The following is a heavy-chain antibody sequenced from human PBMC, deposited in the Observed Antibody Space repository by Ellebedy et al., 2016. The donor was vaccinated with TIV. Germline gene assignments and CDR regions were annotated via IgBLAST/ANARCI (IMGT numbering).Heavy chain of an antibody. J-gene: IGHJ4*02. CDR3: ARVPLDGAVAGTVEVAFDY. V-gene: IGHV3-7*03. CDR2: IKEDGSEK. Sequence: GESLKISCAASGLIFSTYWMAWVRQAPGKGLEWVANIKEDGSEKYYVDSVKGRFTISRDNAKNSLYLQMNTLRAEDTAVYYCARVPLDGAVAGTVEVAFDYWGQGTLVTVSS. CDR1: GLIFSTYW. D-gene: IGHD6-19*01.